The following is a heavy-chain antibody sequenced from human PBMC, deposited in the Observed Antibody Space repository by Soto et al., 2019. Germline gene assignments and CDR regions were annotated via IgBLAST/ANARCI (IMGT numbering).Heavy chain of an antibody. V-gene: IGHV4-30-2*01. D-gene: IGHD6-13*01. CDR3: ATDRAENFDS. J-gene: IGHJ4*02. CDR1: GGSISSGGYS. Sequence: TLSLTCAVSGGSISSGGYSWGWIRHPPGKGLEWIGYIYHSGSTYYNPSLKSRVTISGDRSKNQFSLKLSSVTAADTAVYYCATDRAENFDSWGRGTTVTVSS. CDR2: IYHSGST.